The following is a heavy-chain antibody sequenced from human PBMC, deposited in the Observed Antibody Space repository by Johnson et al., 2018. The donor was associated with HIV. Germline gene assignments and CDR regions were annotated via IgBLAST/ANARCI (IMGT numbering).Heavy chain of an antibody. CDR1: GFSFSNAW. Sequence: VQLVESGGGLVKPGESLRLSCAASGFSFSNAWMNWVRQAPGKGLEWVSGINWHGGSTGYADSVKGRFTISRDNTKNSVYLQMNSLRVEDTAFYYCARDGWEQRGETVGDGFDIWGQGTMVTVSS. CDR2: INWHGGST. CDR3: ARDGWEQRGETVGDGFDI. J-gene: IGHJ3*02. D-gene: IGHD1-26*01. V-gene: IGHV3-20*04.